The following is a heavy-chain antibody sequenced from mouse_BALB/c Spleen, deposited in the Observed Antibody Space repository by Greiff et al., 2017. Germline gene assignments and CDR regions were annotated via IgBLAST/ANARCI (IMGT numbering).Heavy chain of an antibody. J-gene: IGHJ1*01. CDR3: ARGRTPYWYFDV. CDR2: INPSTGYT. CDR1: GYTFTSYW. Sequence: QVQLQQSGAELAKPGASVKMSCKASGYTFTSYWMHWVKQRPGQGLEWIGYINPSTGYTEYNQKFKDKATLTADKSSSTAYMQLSSLTSEDSAVYYCARGRTPYWYFDVWGAGTTVTVSS. V-gene: IGHV1-7*01.